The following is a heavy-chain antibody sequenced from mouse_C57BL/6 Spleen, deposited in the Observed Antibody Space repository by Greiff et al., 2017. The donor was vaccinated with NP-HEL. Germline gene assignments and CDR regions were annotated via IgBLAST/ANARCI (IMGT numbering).Heavy chain of an antibody. CDR1: GYTFTSYW. D-gene: IGHD1-1*01. CDR2: IDPSDSYT. V-gene: IGHV1-69*01. Sequence: QVQLQQSGAELVMPGASVKLSCKASGYTFTSYWMHWVKQRPGQGLEWIGEIDPSDSYTNYNQKFKGKSTLTVDKSSSTAYMQLSSLTSEDSAVYYCARRGLYLGDYWGQGTTLTVSS. CDR3: ARRGLYLGDY. J-gene: IGHJ2*01.